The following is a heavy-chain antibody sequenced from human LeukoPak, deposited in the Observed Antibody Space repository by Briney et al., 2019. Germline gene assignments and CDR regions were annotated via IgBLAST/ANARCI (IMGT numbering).Heavy chain of an antibody. D-gene: IGHD3-10*01. Sequence: PSETLSLTCTVSGGSISSGGYYWSWIRQHPGKGLEWIGYIYYSGSTYYNPSLKSRVTISVDTSKNQFSLKLSSVTAADTAVYYCARGKSAVTNFGGWGQGTLVTVSS. CDR2: IYYSGST. CDR3: ARGKSAVTNFGG. J-gene: IGHJ4*02. V-gene: IGHV4-31*03. CDR1: GGSISSGGYY.